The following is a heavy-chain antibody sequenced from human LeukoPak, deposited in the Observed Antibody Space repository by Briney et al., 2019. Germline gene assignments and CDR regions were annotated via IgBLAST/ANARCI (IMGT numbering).Heavy chain of an antibody. D-gene: IGHD2-2*01. V-gene: IGHV1-69*05. CDR1: GGTFSSYA. J-gene: IGHJ3*02. CDR2: IIPIFGTA. Sequence: GASVKVSCKASGGTFSSYAISWVRQAPGQGLEWMGGIIPIFGTANYAQKFQGRVTITTDESTSTAYMELSSLRSEDTAVYYCARDTVVRYCSSTSCPRGAFDIWGQGTMVTVSS. CDR3: ARDTVVRYCSSTSCPRGAFDI.